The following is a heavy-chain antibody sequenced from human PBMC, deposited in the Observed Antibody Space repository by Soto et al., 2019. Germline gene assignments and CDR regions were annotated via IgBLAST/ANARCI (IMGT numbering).Heavy chain of an antibody. CDR1: GYTFRNFG. V-gene: IGHV1-18*01. J-gene: IGHJ4*02. CDR2: ISAYNANA. Sequence: QIQLLQSGAEVKKPGASVKVTCKASGYTFRNFGISWVRQAPGQGLEWMGWISAYNANANSEQKFQGRLTMTADTSTSTAYMELRSLRSDDTAVYYCARENSYCESWGQGTLVTVSS. CDR3: ARENSYCES.